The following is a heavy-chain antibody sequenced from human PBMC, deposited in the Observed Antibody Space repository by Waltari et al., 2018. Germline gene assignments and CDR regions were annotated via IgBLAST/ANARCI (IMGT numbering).Heavy chain of an antibody. D-gene: IGHD4-4*01. V-gene: IGHV3-23*01. CDR1: GFTFSSYA. CDR3: AKEHYYSNYDIRYYFDY. J-gene: IGHJ4*02. CDR2: ISGSGGST. Sequence: EVQLLESGGGLVQPGGSLRLSCAASGFTFSSYAMSWVRPAPGKGLEWVSAISGSGGSTYYTDSVKGRFTISRDNSKNTLYLQMNSLRAEDTAVYYCAKEHYYSNYDIRYYFDYWGQGTLVTVSS.